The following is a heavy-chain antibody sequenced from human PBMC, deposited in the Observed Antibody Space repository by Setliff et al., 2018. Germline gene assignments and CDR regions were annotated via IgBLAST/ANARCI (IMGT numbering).Heavy chain of an antibody. J-gene: IGHJ4*02. CDR3: ARARSGDYSDSTGYLDY. CDR2: MYPSGGT. D-gene: IGHD3-22*01. CDR1: GGPINSDRYY. V-gene: IGHV4-39*01. Sequence: SETLSLTCTVSGGPINSDRYYWGWIRQPPGKGLEWIGSMYPSGGTYYNPSLKSRVTISVDTSKNQFSLKLSSVSAADTAVYYCARARSGDYSDSTGYLDYWGQGTLVTVSS.